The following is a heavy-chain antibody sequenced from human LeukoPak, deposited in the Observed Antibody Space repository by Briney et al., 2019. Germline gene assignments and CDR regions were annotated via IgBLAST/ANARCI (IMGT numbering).Heavy chain of an antibody. CDR3: ARLVMVVGATNRNYFDY. CDR2: IYYSGST. CDR1: GGSISSYY. V-gene: IGHV4-59*12. Sequence: SETLSLTCTVSGGSISSYYWSWIRQPPGKGLEWIGYIYYSGSTNYNPSLKSRVTISVDTSKNQFSLKLSSVTAADTAVYYCARLVMVVGATNRNYFDYWGQGTLVTVSS. D-gene: IGHD1-26*01. J-gene: IGHJ4*02.